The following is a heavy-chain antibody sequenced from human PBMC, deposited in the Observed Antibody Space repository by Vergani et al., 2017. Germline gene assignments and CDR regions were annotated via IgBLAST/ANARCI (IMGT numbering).Heavy chain of an antibody. CDR3: ASPLGLGLAAATYYFDY. Sequence: QVQLVQSGAEAKKPGSSVKVSCKASGGTFSSYAISWVRQAPGQGLEWMGRIITILGIANYAQKFQGRVTITADKSTSTAYMELSSLRSEDTVVYYCASPLGLGLAAATYYFDYWGQGTLVTVSS. V-gene: IGHV1-69*04. CDR2: IITILGIA. D-gene: IGHD6-25*01. J-gene: IGHJ4*02. CDR1: GGTFSSYA.